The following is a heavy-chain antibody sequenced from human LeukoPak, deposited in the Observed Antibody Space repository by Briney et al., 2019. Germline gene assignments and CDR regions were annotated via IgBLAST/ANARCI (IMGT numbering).Heavy chain of an antibody. D-gene: IGHD3-3*01. CDR2: IRYDGSNK. J-gene: IGHJ5*02. V-gene: IGHV3-30*02. CDR1: GFTFSSYG. Sequence: GGSLRLSCAASGFTFSSYGMHWVRQAPGKGLEWVAFIRYDGSNKYYADSVKGRFTISRDNSKNTLYLQMNSLRAEDTAVYFCARQNFGSPRWFDPWGQGTLVTVSS. CDR3: ARQNFGSPRWFDP.